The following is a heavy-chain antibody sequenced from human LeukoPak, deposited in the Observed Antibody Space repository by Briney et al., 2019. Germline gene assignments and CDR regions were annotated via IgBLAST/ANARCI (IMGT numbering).Heavy chain of an antibody. CDR1: GGSISSNY. Sequence: ETPSLTCTVSGGSISSNYWSWIRQPPGKGLEWIGYIYYPGSTNYNPSLKSRVTISLDTSNKQFSLKLSSVTAADTAVYYCSRVRRDGYNPLDYWGQGTLVTVSS. CDR2: IYYPGST. J-gene: IGHJ4*02. D-gene: IGHD5-24*01. V-gene: IGHV4-59*08. CDR3: SRVRRDGYNPLDY.